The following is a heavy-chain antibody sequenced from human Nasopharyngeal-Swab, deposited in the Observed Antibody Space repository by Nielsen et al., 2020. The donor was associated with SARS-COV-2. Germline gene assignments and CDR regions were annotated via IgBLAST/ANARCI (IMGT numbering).Heavy chain of an antibody. CDR3: ARGGYYDYVWGSYRYFDY. CDR1: GGSFSGYY. CDR2: INHSGST. J-gene: IGHJ4*02. V-gene: IGHV4-34*01. Sequence: SETLSLTCAVYGGSFSGYYWSWIRQPPGKGLEWIGEINHSGSTNYNPSLKSRVTISVDTSKNQFSLKLSSLTAADTAVYYCARGGYYDYVWGSYRYFDYWGQGTLVTVSS. D-gene: IGHD3-16*02.